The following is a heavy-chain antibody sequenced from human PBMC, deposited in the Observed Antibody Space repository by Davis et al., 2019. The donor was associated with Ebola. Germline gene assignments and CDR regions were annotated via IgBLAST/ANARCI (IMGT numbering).Heavy chain of an antibody. CDR3: ARDRRLGPSGTYYSLSDY. J-gene: IGHJ4*02. D-gene: IGHD1-26*01. CDR1: GFTFSTYA. V-gene: IGHV3-30-3*01. Sequence: GGSLRLSCAASGFTFSTYAIHWVRQAPGKGLEWVALISYDGTYKYYADSVKGRFTIPRDNSKNTLYLQMNSLRPEDTAVYYCARDRRLGPSGTYYSLSDYWGQGTLVTVSS. CDR2: ISYDGTYK.